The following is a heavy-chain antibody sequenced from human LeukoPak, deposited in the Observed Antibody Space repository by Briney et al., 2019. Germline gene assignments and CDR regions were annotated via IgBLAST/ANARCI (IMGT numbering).Heavy chain of an antibody. CDR1: GFTFSSYS. V-gene: IGHV3-48*01. CDR2: ISSSSSTI. CDR3: ARVRPLRYFDWLSPNYFDY. Sequence: GGSLRLSCAASGFTFSSYSMNCVRQAPGKGLEWVSYISSSSSTIYYADSVKGRFTISRDNAKNSLYLQMNSLRAEDTAVYYCARVRPLRYFDWLSPNYFDYWGQGTLVTVSS. D-gene: IGHD3-9*01. J-gene: IGHJ4*02.